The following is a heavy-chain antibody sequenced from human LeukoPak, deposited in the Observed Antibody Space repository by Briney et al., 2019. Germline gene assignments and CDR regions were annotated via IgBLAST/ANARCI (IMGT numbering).Heavy chain of an antibody. J-gene: IGHJ4*02. V-gene: IGHV1-69*13. Sequence: ASVKVSCKASGYTFTSYGISWVRQASGQGLEWMGGIIPIFGTANYAQKFQGRVTITADESTSTAYMELSSLRSEDTAVYYCARRIGGPIRGSYDYWGQGTLVTVSS. CDR2: IIPIFGTA. D-gene: IGHD1-26*01. CDR1: GYTFTSYG. CDR3: ARRIGGPIRGSYDY.